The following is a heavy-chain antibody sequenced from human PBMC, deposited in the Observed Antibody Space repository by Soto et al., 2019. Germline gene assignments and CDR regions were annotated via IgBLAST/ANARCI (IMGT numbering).Heavy chain of an antibody. CDR3: AKGLYSGSYFDY. CDR1: GGSVSSGRDY. V-gene: IGHV3-23*01. Sequence: VHLQESGPGLVKPSETLSLTCTVSGGSVSSGRDYWSWIRQSPEKGLEWVSAISGSGGSTYYADSVKGQFTISRDNSKNTLYLQMNSLRAEDTAVYYCAKGLYSGSYFDYWGQGTLVTVSS. CDR2: ISGSGGST. J-gene: IGHJ4*02. D-gene: IGHD1-26*01.